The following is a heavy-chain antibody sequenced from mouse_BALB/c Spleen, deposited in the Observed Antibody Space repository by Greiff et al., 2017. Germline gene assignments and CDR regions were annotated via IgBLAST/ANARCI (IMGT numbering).Heavy chain of an antibody. J-gene: IGHJ2*01. CDR2: ISSGSSTI. D-gene: IGHD1-1*01. CDR1: GFTFSSFG. Sequence: EVQVVESGGGLVQPGGSRKLSCAASGFTFSSFGMHWVRQAPEKGLEWVAYISSGSSTIYYADTVKGRFTISRDNPKNTLFLQMTSLRSEDTAMYYCARSVVITTVVDYWGQGTTLTVSS. V-gene: IGHV5-17*02. CDR3: ARSVVITTVVDY.